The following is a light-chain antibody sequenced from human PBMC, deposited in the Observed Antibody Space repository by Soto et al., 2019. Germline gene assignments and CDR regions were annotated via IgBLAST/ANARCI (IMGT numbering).Light chain of an antibody. CDR2: AAS. Sequence: DIQVTQSPSSLSASVGDRVTITCRASQSISSYLNWYQQKPGKAPKLLIYAASSLQSGVPSRFSGSGSGTDFTLTISSLQPEDFATYYCQQSYSTPLTFGPGTKVDI. V-gene: IGKV1-39*01. CDR3: QQSYSTPLT. CDR1: QSISSY. J-gene: IGKJ3*01.